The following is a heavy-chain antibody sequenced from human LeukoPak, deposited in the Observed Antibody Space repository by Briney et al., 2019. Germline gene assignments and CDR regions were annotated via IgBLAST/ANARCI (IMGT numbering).Heavy chain of an antibody. J-gene: IGHJ4*02. CDR3: ARENTLQYNFDY. CDR2: ISSSSSYI. D-gene: IGHD5-24*01. CDR1: GFTFSSYS. Sequence: GGSLRLSCAASGFTFSSYSMNWVRQAPGKGPEWVSSISSSSSYIYYADSVKGRFTISRDNAKNSLYLQMNSLRAEDTAVYYCARENTLQYNFDYWGQGTLVTVSS. V-gene: IGHV3-21*01.